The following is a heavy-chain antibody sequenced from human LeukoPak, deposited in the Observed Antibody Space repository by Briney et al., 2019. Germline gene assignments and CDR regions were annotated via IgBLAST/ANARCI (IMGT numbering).Heavy chain of an antibody. CDR3: ARHPQGLRYFDN. Sequence: SETLSLTCSVSGDSTKNHYSSWIRQPPGKGLEWLTHNYYSGRDTNYSPSLESRLTISVDTSKQQFSLSLMSGTAADTAVYYCARHPQGLRYFDNWGQGTLVIVSS. V-gene: IGHV4-59*08. CDR1: GDSTKNHY. CDR2: NYYSGRDT. J-gene: IGHJ4*02.